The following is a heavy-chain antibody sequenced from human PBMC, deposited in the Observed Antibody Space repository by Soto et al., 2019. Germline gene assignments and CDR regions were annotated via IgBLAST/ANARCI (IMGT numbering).Heavy chain of an antibody. D-gene: IGHD5-12*01. J-gene: IGHJ6*02. CDR2: IDPSDSYT. CDR1: GYSFTSYW. V-gene: IGHV5-10-1*01. Sequence: GESLKISCKGSGYSFTSYWISWVRQMPGKGLEWMGRIDPSDSYTNYSPSFQGHVTISADKSISTAYLQWSSLKASDTAMYYCAFFPPIQWHYGMDVWGQGTTVTVSS. CDR3: AFFPPIQWHYGMDV.